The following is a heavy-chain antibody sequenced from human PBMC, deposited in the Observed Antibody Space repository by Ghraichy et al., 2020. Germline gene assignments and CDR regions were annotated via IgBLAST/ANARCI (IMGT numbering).Heavy chain of an antibody. CDR3: ARGAIQGCGGSCYSVGSFDH. J-gene: IGHJ4*02. CDR2: ISGDGSST. CDR1: GFMFGSHW. V-gene: IGHV3-74*01. D-gene: IGHD2-15*01. Sequence: SCAASGFMFGSHWIHWVRQAPGKGLVWVSRISGDGSSTSYADSVKGRFTISRDNAKNTLYLQMNSLRTEDTAVYYCARGAIQGCGGSCYSVGSFDHWGQGALVTVSP.